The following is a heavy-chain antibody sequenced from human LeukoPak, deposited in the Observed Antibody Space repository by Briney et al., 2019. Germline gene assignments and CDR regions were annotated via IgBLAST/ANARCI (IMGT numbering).Heavy chain of an antibody. D-gene: IGHD2-8*01. CDR1: GFNVGSYW. CDR3: ARDNNGPDC. V-gene: IGHV3-7*01. Sequence: PGGSLTLSCAASGFNVGSYWMSWVRQAPGKGLEWVANMKKDGSEKFYVDSVKGRFTISRDNARNSVYLQMNSLRAEDTAVYYCARDNNGPDCWGQGTLVTVSS. CDR2: MKKDGSEK. J-gene: IGHJ4*02.